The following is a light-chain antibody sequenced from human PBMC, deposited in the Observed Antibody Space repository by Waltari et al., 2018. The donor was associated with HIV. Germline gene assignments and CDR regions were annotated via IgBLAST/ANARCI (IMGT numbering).Light chain of an antibody. CDR3: NSYAGSNNWV. V-gene: IGLV2-8*01. Sequence: QSALTQPPSASGSPGQSVTISCTGTSSDVGGSTYVSWYQQHPGKAPKLMIYEVNKRPSGVPDRFSGYKSANTASLTVSGLQADDEADYYCNSYAGSNNWVFGGGTKLTVL. CDR1: SSDVGGSTY. J-gene: IGLJ3*02. CDR2: EVN.